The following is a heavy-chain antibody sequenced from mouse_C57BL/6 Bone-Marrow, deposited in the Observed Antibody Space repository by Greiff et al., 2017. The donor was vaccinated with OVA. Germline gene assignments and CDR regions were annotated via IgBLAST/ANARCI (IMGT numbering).Heavy chain of an antibody. CDR1: GYTFTSYG. Sequence: LVGPGSSVKMSCKTSGYTFTSYGINWVKQRPGQGLEWIGYIYIGNGYTEYNEKFKGKATLTSDTSSSTAYMQLSSLTSEDSAIYFRAFHYYGSPYWYFDVWGTGTTVTVSS. CDR3: AFHYYGSPYWYFDV. J-gene: IGHJ1*03. CDR2: IYIGNGYT. V-gene: IGHV1-58*01. D-gene: IGHD1-1*01.